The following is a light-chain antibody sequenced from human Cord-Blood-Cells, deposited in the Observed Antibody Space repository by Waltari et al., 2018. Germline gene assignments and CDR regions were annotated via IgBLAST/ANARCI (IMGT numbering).Light chain of an antibody. CDR3: CSYAGSSTVV. Sequence: QSALTQPASVSGSPGHPIPISCNGTSSDVWSYDLRSWYQQHPGKAPKLMIYEGSKRPSGVSNRFSGSKSGNTASLTSSGLQAEDEADYYCCSYAGSSTVVFGGGTKLTVL. V-gene: IGLV2-23*01. CDR2: EGS. CDR1: SSDVWSYDL. J-gene: IGLJ2*01.